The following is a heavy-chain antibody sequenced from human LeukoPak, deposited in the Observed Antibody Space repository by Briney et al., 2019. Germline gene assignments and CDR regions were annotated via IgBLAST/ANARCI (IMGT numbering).Heavy chain of an antibody. V-gene: IGHV3-30*18. Sequence: PGGSLRLSCAASGFIFSNYAIHWVRQAPGKGLEWVAAVSYDGNLQHYADAVKGRFTVSRDNSKNTLYLQMNSLRAEDTAVYYCAKDLAVRVNHFDYWGQGTLVTVSS. CDR3: AKDLAVRVNHFDY. J-gene: IGHJ4*02. CDR2: VSYDGNLQ. CDR1: GFIFSNYA. D-gene: IGHD3-10*01.